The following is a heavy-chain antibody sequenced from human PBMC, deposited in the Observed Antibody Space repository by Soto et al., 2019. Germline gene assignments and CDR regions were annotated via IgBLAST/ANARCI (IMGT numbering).Heavy chain of an antibody. V-gene: IGHV4-59*01. CDR3: ARVPDYYDSSGYYYPYYFDY. CDR2: IYYSGST. Sequence: ASETLSLTCTVSGGSISSYYWSWTRQPPGKGLEWIGYIYYSGSTNYNPSLKSRVTISVDTSKNQFSLKLSSVTAADTAVYYCARVPDYYDSSGYYYPYYFDYWGQGTLVTVSS. J-gene: IGHJ4*02. CDR1: GGSISSYY. D-gene: IGHD3-22*01.